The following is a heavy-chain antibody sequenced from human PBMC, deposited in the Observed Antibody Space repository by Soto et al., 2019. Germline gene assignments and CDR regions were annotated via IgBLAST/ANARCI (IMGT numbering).Heavy chain of an antibody. CDR1: GYTFTGYY. Sequence: GASVKVSCKASGYTFTGYYMHWVRQAPGQGLEWVGWINPNSGGTNYAQKFQGRVTMTRDTSISTAYMEMSRLRSDDTAVYYCARASLFSDYDIQDGMDVWGQGTTVTVSS. D-gene: IGHD3-9*01. CDR3: ARASLFSDYDIQDGMDV. V-gene: IGHV1-2*02. J-gene: IGHJ6*02. CDR2: INPNSGGT.